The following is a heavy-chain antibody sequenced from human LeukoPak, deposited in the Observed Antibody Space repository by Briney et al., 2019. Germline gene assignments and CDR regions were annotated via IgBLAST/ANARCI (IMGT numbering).Heavy chain of an antibody. CDR3: AKGISFSPWSDAFDI. D-gene: IGHD2/OR15-2a*01. J-gene: IGHJ3*02. V-gene: IGHV4-34*01. CDR2: INHSGST. Sequence: PSETLSLTCAVYGGSFSGYYWSWIRQPPGKGLEWIGEINHSGSTNYNPSLKSRVTISVDTSKNQFSLKLSSVTAADTAVYYCAKGISFSPWSDAFDIWGQGTMVTVSS. CDR1: GGSFSGYY.